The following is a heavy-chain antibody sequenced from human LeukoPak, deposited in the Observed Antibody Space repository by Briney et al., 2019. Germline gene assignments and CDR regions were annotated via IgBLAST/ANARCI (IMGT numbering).Heavy chain of an antibody. D-gene: IGHD2-15*01. CDR2: ISYSGNT. CDR1: GGSISSYY. Sequence: SETLSLTCSVSGGSISSYYWSWIRQPPGKGLEWIGYISYSGNTNYNPSLKSRVTISVDTSKNQFSLKLSSVTAADTAVYYCATRSTGVAATFDSWGQGALVTVSS. V-gene: IGHV4-59*01. J-gene: IGHJ4*02. CDR3: ATRSTGVAATFDS.